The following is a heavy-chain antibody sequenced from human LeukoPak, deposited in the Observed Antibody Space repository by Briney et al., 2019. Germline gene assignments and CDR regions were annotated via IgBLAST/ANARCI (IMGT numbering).Heavy chain of an antibody. V-gene: IGHV4-59*01. CDR2: IYYSGST. J-gene: IGHJ3*02. D-gene: IGHD3-10*01. Sequence: PSETLSLTCTVSGGSISSYYWSWIRQPPGKGLEWIGYIYYSGSTNYNPSLKSRVTISVDTSKNQFSLKLSSVTAADTAVYYCARSNTMVRGVRSLAFDIWGQGTMVTVSS. CDR3: ARSNTMVRGVRSLAFDI. CDR1: GGSISSYY.